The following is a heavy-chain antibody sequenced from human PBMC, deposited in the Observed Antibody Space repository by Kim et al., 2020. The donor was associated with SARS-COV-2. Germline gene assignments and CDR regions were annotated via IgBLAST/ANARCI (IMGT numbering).Heavy chain of an antibody. Sequence: SETLSLTCAVYGGSFSGYYWSWIRQPPGKGLEWIGEINHSGSTNYNPSLKSRVTISVDTSKNQFSLKLSSVTAADTAVYYCARDVLGYRGYSYGYYYYGMDVWGQGTTVTVSS. D-gene: IGHD5-18*01. CDR2: INHSGST. V-gene: IGHV4-34*01. CDR1: GGSFSGYY. J-gene: IGHJ6*02. CDR3: ARDVLGYRGYSYGYYYYGMDV.